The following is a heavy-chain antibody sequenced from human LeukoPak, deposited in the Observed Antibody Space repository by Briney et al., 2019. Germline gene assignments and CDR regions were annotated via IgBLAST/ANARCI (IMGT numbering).Heavy chain of an antibody. D-gene: IGHD6-13*01. Sequence: PSETLSLTCAVYGGSFSGYYWSWIRQPPGKGLEWIGEINHSGSTNYNPSLKSRVTTSVDTSKNQFSLKLSSVTAADTAVYYCAIGIAAAGLDAFDIWGQGTMVTVSS. CDR1: GGSFSGYY. CDR3: AIGIAAAGLDAFDI. CDR2: INHSGST. V-gene: IGHV4-34*01. J-gene: IGHJ3*02.